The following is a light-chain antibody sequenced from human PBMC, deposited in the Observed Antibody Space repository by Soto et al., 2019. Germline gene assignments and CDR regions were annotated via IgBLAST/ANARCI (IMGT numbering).Light chain of an antibody. CDR3: CSYAGSSTYV. Sequence: QSVLTQPASMSGSPGQSITISCTGTTSDVGAYKLVSWYQQHPGKAPKVMIYEDNKRPSGVSNRFSGSNSGNTASLTISGLQAEDEAEYYCCSYAGSSTYVFGTGTKLTVL. J-gene: IGLJ1*01. CDR2: EDN. CDR1: TSDVGAYKL. V-gene: IGLV2-23*01.